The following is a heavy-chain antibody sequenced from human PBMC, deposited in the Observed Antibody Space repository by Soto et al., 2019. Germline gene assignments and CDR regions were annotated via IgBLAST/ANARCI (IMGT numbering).Heavy chain of an antibody. CDR1: GGFVSSGRYY. V-gene: IGHV4-34*01. CDR2: MSHSGGT. J-gene: IGHJ3*02. Sequence: QVQLQQWGAGLLKPSETLSLTCAVYGGFVSSGRYYWSWIRQPPGKGLEWIGEMSHSGGTHFNPSLTSRVTISVDTSKNQFSLKMSSVTAADTALYYCARVERGTATTVVDAFDICGPGTMVTVSS. D-gene: IGHD1-1*01. CDR3: ARVERGTATTVVDAFDI.